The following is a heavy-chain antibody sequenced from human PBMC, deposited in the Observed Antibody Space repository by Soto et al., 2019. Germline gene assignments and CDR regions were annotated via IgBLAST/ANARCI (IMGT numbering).Heavy chain of an antibody. J-gene: IGHJ4*02. CDR3: ARGYGEGQDYFDY. V-gene: IGHV4-4*02. CDR1: GASIISSNW. CDR2: IYHSGST. Sequence: PSETLSLTCAVSGASIISSNWRSWARQPPGKGLEWIGEIYHSGSTNYNPSLKSRVTISVDKSKNQFSLKLSSVTAADTAVYYCARGYGEGQDYFDYWGQGTLVTVSS. D-gene: IGHD3-10*01.